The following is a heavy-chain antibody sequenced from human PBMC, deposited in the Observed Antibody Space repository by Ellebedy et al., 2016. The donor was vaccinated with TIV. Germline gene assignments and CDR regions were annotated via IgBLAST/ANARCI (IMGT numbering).Heavy chain of an antibody. D-gene: IGHD2-21*01. Sequence: AASVKVSCKASGGTFSSYGISWARQAPGQGLEWIGGIIPILDTANYARKFQGRVTVTADKSTSTAYMELTSLRFEDTAVYLCGRASQDAMDVWGQGTTVTVSS. J-gene: IGHJ6*02. CDR2: IIPILDTA. CDR1: GGTFSSYG. CDR3: GRASQDAMDV. V-gene: IGHV1-69*10.